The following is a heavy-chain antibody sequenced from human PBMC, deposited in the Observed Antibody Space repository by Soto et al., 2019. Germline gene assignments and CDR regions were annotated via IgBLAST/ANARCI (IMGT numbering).Heavy chain of an antibody. Sequence: GGSLRLSCAASGFTFSSYAMHWVRQAPGKGLEWVAIISYDGRNKYYADSVKGRFTISRDNSKNTLYLQMNSLRAEDTAVYYCARDRITMVRGVHYYFVSWGQAILAPFS. J-gene: IGHJ4*02. CDR3: ARDRITMVRGVHYYFVS. CDR2: ISYDGRNK. CDR1: GFTFSSYA. D-gene: IGHD3-10*01. V-gene: IGHV3-30*04.